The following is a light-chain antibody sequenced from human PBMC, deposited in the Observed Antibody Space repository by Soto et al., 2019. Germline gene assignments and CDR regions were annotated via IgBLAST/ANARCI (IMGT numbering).Light chain of an antibody. Sequence: QSALTQPASVSGSPGQSITISCTGTTSFVGSYNLVSWYQQHTGKAPQVLLYEDTKRPSGVSNRFSGSISGSTASLTISGLQAEDEADYYCCSYVGASTYVFGTGTKLTVL. CDR3: CSYVGASTYV. CDR2: EDT. J-gene: IGLJ1*01. CDR1: TSFVGSYNL. V-gene: IGLV2-23*01.